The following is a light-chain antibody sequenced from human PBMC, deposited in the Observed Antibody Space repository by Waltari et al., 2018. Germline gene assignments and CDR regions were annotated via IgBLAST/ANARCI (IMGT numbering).Light chain of an antibody. V-gene: IGKV1-33*01. Sequence: DINMTQSPSPLSAPVGDRVTITCQASQDIKQSLNWFHQKPGTAPEVLIFDASNSQTGAPSRFSGSGSGTDFTFTISSLQPEDMGTYYCQQYHSVPLTFGGGTTVEIK. CDR1: QDIKQS. CDR2: DAS. J-gene: IGKJ4*01. CDR3: QQYHSVPLT.